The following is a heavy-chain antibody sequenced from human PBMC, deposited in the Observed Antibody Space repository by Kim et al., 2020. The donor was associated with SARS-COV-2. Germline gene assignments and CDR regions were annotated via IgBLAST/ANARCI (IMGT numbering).Heavy chain of an antibody. V-gene: IGHV3-23*01. CDR1: GFTFSSYA. D-gene: IGHD5-18*01. Sequence: GGSLRLSCAASGFTFSSYAMSWVRQAPGKGLEWVSAISGSGGGKYYADSVKGRFTISRDNAKNTLYLQMNSLRAEDTAVYYCANHSVTSQRYWGQGTLVTVSS. CDR2: ISGSGGGK. J-gene: IGHJ4*02. CDR3: ANHSVTSQRY.